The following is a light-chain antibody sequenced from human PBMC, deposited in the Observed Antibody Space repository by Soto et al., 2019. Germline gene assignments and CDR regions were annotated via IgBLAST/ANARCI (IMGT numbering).Light chain of an antibody. CDR1: QSVSSSY. CDR3: QRGGRSPLT. J-gene: IGKJ4*01. CDR2: GAS. V-gene: IGKV3-20*01. Sequence: EIVLTQSPGTLSFAPGERATLACRASQSVSSSYLAWYQQKSGQAPRLLIFGASNRATGIPDRFSGSGSGTDFTLTVSRLEPEDVAVFFCQRGGRSPLTGDGGTEVEIK.